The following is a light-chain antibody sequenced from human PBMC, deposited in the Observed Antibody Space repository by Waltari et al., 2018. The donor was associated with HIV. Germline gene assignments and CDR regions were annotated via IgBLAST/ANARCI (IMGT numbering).Light chain of an antibody. CDR1: SSNIGAGYD. CDR2: GNS. J-gene: IGLJ3*02. V-gene: IGLV1-40*01. CDR3: QSYDSSLTTWV. Sequence: QSVLTQPPSVSGAPGQRVTIPCTGSSSNIGAGYDVHWYQQLPGTAPNLLIYGNSNRPSGVPDRFSGSKSGTSASLAITGLQAADEADYYCQSYDSSLTTWVFGGGTKLTVL.